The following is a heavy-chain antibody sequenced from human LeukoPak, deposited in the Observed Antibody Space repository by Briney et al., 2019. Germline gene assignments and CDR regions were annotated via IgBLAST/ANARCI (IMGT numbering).Heavy chain of an antibody. CDR3: AKDDSYVVVPAAEDY. CDR2: ISGSGGST. D-gene: IGHD2-2*01. V-gene: IGHV3-23*01. CDR1: GFTFSSYA. Sequence: GGSLRLSCAASGFTFSSYAMSWVRQAPGKGLEWVSAISGSGGSTYYADSAKGRFTISRDNSKNTLYLQMNSLRAEDTAVYYCAKDDSYVVVPAAEDYWGQGTLVTVSS. J-gene: IGHJ4*02.